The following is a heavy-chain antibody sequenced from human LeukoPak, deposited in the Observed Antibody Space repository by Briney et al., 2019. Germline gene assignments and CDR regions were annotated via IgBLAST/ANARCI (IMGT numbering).Heavy chain of an antibody. V-gene: IGHV1-2*02. Sequence: ASVKVSCKASGYTFTGYYMHWVRQAPGQGLEWMGWINPNSGGTNYAQKFQGRVTMTRDTSISTAYMELSRLRSDDTAVYYCARDHGYCTNGVCYFDYWGQGTLVTVSS. CDR2: INPNSGGT. D-gene: IGHD2-8*01. CDR1: GYTFTGYY. CDR3: ARDHGYCTNGVCYFDY. J-gene: IGHJ4*02.